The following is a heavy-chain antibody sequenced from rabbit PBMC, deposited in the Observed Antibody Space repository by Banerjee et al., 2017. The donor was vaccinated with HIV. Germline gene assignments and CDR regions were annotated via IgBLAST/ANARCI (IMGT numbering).Heavy chain of an antibody. CDR3: ARTAYGYGYAGWDL. V-gene: IGHV1S45*01. D-gene: IGHD6-1*01. Sequence: QQQLVESGGGLVKPGASLTLTCTASGFSFSSGYDICWVRQAPGKGLEWIACIYAGSSSVTYYASWAKGRFTISKTSSTTVTLQMTSLTAADTATYFCARTAYGYGYAGWDLWGPGTLVTVS. J-gene: IGHJ4*01. CDR1: GFSFSSGYD. CDR2: IYAGSSSVT.